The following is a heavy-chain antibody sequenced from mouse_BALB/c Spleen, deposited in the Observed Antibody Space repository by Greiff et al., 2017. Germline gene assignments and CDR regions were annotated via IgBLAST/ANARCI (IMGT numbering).Heavy chain of an antibody. CDR3: ARTTDGNYWYFDV. CDR1: GYTFTDYY. V-gene: IGHV1-77*01. CDR2: IYPGSGST. J-gene: IGHJ1*01. Sequence: VQLQQSGAELARPGASVKLSCKASGYTFTDYYINWVKQRTGQGLEWIGEIYPGSGSTNYNEKFKGKATFTADTSSNTAYMQLSSLTSEDSAVYYCARTTDGNYWYFDVWGAGTTVTVAS. D-gene: IGHD2-1*01.